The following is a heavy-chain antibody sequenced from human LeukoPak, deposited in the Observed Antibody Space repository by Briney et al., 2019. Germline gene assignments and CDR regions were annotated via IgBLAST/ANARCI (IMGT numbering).Heavy chain of an antibody. Sequence: PGGSLRLSCAASGFTVSSNYMSWVRQAPGKGLEWVSAISGSGGSTYYADSVKGRFTISRDNSKNTLYLQMNSLRYEDTAVYYCAKEHSDYDFWSGPPFFDYWGQGTLVTASS. J-gene: IGHJ4*02. D-gene: IGHD3-3*01. CDR3: AKEHSDYDFWSGPPFFDY. CDR2: ISGSGGST. V-gene: IGHV3-23*01. CDR1: GFTVSSNY.